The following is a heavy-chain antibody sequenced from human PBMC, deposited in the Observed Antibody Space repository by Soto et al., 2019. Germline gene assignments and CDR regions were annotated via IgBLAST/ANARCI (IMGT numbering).Heavy chain of an antibody. V-gene: IGHV1-8*01. CDR2: MNPNSGNT. Sequence: SVKVSCKASGYTFTSYDINWVRQATLQGLELMGWMNPNSGNTGYAQKFQGRVTMTRNTSISTADMELSSLRSEDTAVYYCARGLAQITIFGVVKGGMDVWGQGTTVNVAS. CDR1: GYTFTSYD. D-gene: IGHD3-3*01. CDR3: ARGLAQITIFGVVKGGMDV. J-gene: IGHJ6*02.